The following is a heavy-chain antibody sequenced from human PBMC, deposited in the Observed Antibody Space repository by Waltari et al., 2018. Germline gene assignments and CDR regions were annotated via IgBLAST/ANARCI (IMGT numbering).Heavy chain of an antibody. CDR1: GYTFISNG. D-gene: IGHD6-13*01. CDR3: AHSDYRSSWYTMDV. V-gene: IGHV1-18*01. J-gene: IGHJ6*02. Sequence: VKLVQSGGEVKKPGASVKVPCKASGYTFISNGISWVRQAPGQGLAWVGWGKGYDAKSKHPRKITAWFSLSADTATNTAYMERTSLTTVDTAVYYCAHSDYRSSWYTMDVWGQGTTVSVSS. CDR2: GKGYDAKS.